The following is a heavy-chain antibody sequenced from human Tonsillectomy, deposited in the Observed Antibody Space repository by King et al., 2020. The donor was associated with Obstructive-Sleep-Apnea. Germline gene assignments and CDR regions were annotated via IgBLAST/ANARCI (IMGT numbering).Heavy chain of an antibody. CDR3: ARVFTMVRGVIDY. Sequence: LQLVQSGGGFVQPGGSLRLSCAASGFTVSSNYMSWVRQAPGKGREWVSVIYRGGNTYYADSVKGRFTISRHNSKNTLYLQMNSLRAEDTAVYYCARVFTMVRGVIDYWGQGTLVTVSS. D-gene: IGHD3-10*01. V-gene: IGHV3-53*04. CDR2: IYRGGNT. J-gene: IGHJ4*02. CDR1: GFTVSSNY.